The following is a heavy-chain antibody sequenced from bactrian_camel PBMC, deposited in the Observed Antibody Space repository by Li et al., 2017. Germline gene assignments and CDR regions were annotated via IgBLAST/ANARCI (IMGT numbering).Heavy chain of an antibody. D-gene: IGHD1*01. Sequence: QLVESGGGSVQAGGSLRLSCRFATGYSAVTLCMGWFRQAPGKQREGIAAINRRGTTNYADSVLGQFTISKVNPEKTLYLQMNNLKPEDTATYYCAALYIGISGCYSTSLAPASFDYWGQGTQVTVS. J-gene: IGHJ4*01. V-gene: IGHV3S53*01. CDR2: INRRGTT. CDR3: AALYIGISGCYSTSLAPASFDY. CDR1: GYSAVTLC.